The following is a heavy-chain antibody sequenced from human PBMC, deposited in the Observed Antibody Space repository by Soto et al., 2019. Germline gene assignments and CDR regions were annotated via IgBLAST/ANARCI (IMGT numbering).Heavy chain of an antibody. V-gene: IGHV4-34*01. Sequence: SETLSGTCAVYGKLYCDYYWGWSRQAPGKGLEWIGEIHQSGTTNYNPSLESRVTITLDRSKNQFTLSLTSLTAADAGVYYCANDFGDYRNDAFDFWSPGTRVT. CDR2: IHQSGTT. CDR3: ANDFGDYRNDAFDF. D-gene: IGHD4-17*01. CDR1: GKLYCDYY. J-gene: IGHJ3*01.